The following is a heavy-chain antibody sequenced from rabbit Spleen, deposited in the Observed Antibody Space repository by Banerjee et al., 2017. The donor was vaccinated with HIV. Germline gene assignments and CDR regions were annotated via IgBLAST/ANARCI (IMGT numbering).Heavy chain of an antibody. CDR1: GFDLSSYYS. D-gene: IGHD7-1*01. J-gene: IGHJ6*01. CDR3: ARDTGTSFSTYGMDL. V-gene: IGHV1S40*01. Sequence: QQLVESGGDLVKPGASLTLTCTASGFDLSSYYSMCWVRQAPGKGLEWIVCIYAGSSGSTYYASWAKGRFTISKPSSTTVTLQMTSLTVADTATYFCARDTGTSFSTYGMDLWCPGTLVTVS. CDR2: IYAGSSGST.